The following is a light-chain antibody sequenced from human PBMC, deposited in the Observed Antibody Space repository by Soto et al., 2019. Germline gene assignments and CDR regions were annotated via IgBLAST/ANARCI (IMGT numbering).Light chain of an antibody. CDR1: QSVSSSY. V-gene: IGKV3-20*01. J-gene: IGKJ5*01. CDR2: GAS. Sequence: EIVLTQSPGTLSLSPGERDTLSCRASQSVSSSYLAWYQQKPGQAPRLLIYGASSRATGIPDRFSGSGSGTDFPLTISRLEPEDFAVYYCQQYGSSPPITFGQGTRLEIK. CDR3: QQYGSSPPIT.